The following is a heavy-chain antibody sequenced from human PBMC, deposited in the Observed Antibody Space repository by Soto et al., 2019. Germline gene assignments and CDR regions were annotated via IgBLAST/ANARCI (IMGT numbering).Heavy chain of an antibody. CDR2: ISWNSGSI. CDR3: AKEGSSTSYYYYYMDV. D-gene: IGHD6-13*01. CDR1: GFTFDDYA. V-gene: IGHV3-9*01. Sequence: SLRLSCAASGFTFDDYAMHWVRQTPGKGLEWVSGISWNSGSIGYADSVKGRFTISRDNAKNSLYLQMNSLRAEDTALYYCAKEGSSTSYYYYYMDVWGKGTTVTVAS. J-gene: IGHJ6*03.